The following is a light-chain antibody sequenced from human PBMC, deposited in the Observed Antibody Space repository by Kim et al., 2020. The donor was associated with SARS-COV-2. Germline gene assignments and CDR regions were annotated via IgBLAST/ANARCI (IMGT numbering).Light chain of an antibody. Sequence: EIVLTQSPGTLSLSPGERATLSCRASQSVGSNSLAWYQHKPGQAPRLLIYGASSRATDIPDRFSGSGSGTDFTLIISRLEPEDFAVYYCQQYGSSPTFGQGTKLEI. J-gene: IGKJ2*01. CDR2: GAS. CDR1: QSVGSNS. V-gene: IGKV3-20*01. CDR3: QQYGSSPT.